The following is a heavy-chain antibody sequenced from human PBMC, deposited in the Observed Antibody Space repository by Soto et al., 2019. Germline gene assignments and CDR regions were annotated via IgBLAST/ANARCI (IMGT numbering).Heavy chain of an antibody. Sequence: SETLSLTCAVSGDSISSGGYSWSWIRQPPGKGLEWIGYIYHSGSTYYNPSLKSRVTISVDRSKNQFSLKLSSVTAADTAVYYCARGSGWYVIDYWGQGTLVTVSS. D-gene: IGHD6-19*01. CDR3: ARGSGWYVIDY. CDR1: GDSISSGGYS. V-gene: IGHV4-30-2*01. CDR2: IYHSGST. J-gene: IGHJ4*02.